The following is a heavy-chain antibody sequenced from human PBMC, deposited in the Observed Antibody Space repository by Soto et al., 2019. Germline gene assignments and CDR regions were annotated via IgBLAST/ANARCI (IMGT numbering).Heavy chain of an antibody. V-gene: IGHV1-8*01. CDR2: MQPSTGRT. J-gene: IGHJ4*02. CDR1: RYCFISRD. CDR3: ARGVSAGVDY. Sequence: GSVKVSFKSCRYCFISRDMNLVRQTAGQGLEWMGWMQPSTGRTGYAQKFQGRVTMTRDTSINTAYRELTTLTSDDTAFYYCARGVSAGVDYWGQGTLVTVS. D-gene: IGHD1-26*01.